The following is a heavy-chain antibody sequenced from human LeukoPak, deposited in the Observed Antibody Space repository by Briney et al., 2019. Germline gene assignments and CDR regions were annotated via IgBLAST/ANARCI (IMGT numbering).Heavy chain of an antibody. CDR2: INHSGST. J-gene: IGHJ4*02. CDR3: ARAIYGGGRYFDY. V-gene: IGHV4-34*01. Sequence: SETLFLTCAVYGGSFSGYYWSWIRQPPGKGLEWIGEINHSGSTNYNPSLKSRVTISVDTSKNQFSLKLSSVTAADTAVYFCARAIYGGGRYFDYWGQGTLVTVSS. D-gene: IGHD4-17*01. CDR1: GGSFSGYY.